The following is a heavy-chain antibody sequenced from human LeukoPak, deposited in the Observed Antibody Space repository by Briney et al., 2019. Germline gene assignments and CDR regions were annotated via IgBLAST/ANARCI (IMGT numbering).Heavy chain of an antibody. D-gene: IGHD5-12*01. V-gene: IGHV1-24*01. CDR1: GYTLTELS. Sequence: ASVKVSCKVSGYTLTELSMHWVRQAPGKGLEWMGGFDPEDGETIYAQKFQGRVTMTEDTSTDTAYMELSSLRSEDTAVYYCATLLARYGGYIFDYWGQGTLVTVSS. CDR3: ATLLARYGGYIFDY. J-gene: IGHJ4*02. CDR2: FDPEDGET.